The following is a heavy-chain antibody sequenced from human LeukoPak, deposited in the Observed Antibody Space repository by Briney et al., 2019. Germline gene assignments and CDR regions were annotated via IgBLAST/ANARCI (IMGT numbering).Heavy chain of an antibody. CDR2: MDPNSGNT. Sequence: ASVNVSCNASGYSFTIYDINWGRQATGQGLGRMGWMDPNSGNTGYAKQFLGRVTMTRNTSISTAYIELSSLRSEDTDVYYCARVLVRSGYYKTWGQGTLVTVSS. CDR3: ARVLVRSGYYKT. D-gene: IGHD3-22*01. J-gene: IGHJ5*02. V-gene: IGHV1-8*01. CDR1: GYSFTIYD.